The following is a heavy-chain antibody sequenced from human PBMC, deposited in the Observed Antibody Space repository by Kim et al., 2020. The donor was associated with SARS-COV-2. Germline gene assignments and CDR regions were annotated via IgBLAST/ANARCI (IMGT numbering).Heavy chain of an antibody. Sequence: SETLSLTCAVYGGSFSGYYWSWIRQPPGKGLEWIGEINHSGSTNYNPSLKSRVTISVHTSKNQFSLKLSSVTAADTAVYYCATGLRDGYPGWGPGTLVTVSS. CDR2: INHSGST. CDR1: GGSFSGYY. CDR3: ATGLRDGYPG. V-gene: IGHV4-34*01. D-gene: IGHD5-12*01. J-gene: IGHJ4*02.